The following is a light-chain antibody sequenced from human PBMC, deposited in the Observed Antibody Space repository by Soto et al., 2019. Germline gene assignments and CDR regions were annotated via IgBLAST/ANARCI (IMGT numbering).Light chain of an antibody. CDR3: QQYGSSPLT. J-gene: IGKJ4*01. Sequence: EIVLTQSPGTLSLSPGERATLSCRASQSGSSSYIAWYQQKPGQAPRLLIYGASSRATGIPDRFSGSGSGTDFTLTISRLEPEDFALYYCQQYGSSPLTFGGGTKVEIK. CDR2: GAS. CDR1: QSGSSSY. V-gene: IGKV3-20*01.